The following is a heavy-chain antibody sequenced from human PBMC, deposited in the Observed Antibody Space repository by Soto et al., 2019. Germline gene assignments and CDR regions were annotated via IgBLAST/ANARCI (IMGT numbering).Heavy chain of an antibody. Sequence: VRLSCEASGFTFNTAWMTWLRRAPGRGLEWVALIKTRAEGVTTHYAAPVKDRFTVSRDDSQNRVYLQLNSLKTEDTAVYYCAADTPVFGQGEFEYWGQGIQVTVSS. J-gene: IGHJ4*02. CDR1: GFTFNTAW. D-gene: IGHD2-2*01. CDR3: AADTPVFGQGEFEY. V-gene: IGHV3-15*01. CDR2: IKTRAEGVTT.